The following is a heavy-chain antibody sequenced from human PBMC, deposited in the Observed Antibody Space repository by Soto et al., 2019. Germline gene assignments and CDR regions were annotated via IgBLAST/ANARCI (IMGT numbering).Heavy chain of an antibody. CDR2: ITTGGNA. J-gene: IGHJ3*01. V-gene: IGHV3-13*01. CDR1: GFSFSNHY. D-gene: IGHD1-1*01. CDR3: ARVNEDAYDV. Sequence: GGSLRLSCAASGFSFSNHYMHLVRQPKVKGLELVSGITTGGNAYFADSVKGRFSISRENAKNSFYLQASSLRAEDTAMYYCARVNEDAYDVWGQGTMVSVS.